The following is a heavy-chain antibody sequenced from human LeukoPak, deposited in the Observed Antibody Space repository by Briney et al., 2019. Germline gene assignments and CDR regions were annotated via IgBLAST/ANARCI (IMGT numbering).Heavy chain of an antibody. V-gene: IGHV4-61*02. D-gene: IGHD2-8*01. CDR1: GGSISSGSYY. Sequence: PSETLSLTCTVSGGSISSGSYYWSWIRQPAGKGLEWIGRIYTSGSTNYNPSLKSRVTISVDTSKNQFSLKLSSVTAADTAVYYCARVISSRLMVGIDPWGQGTLVTVSS. J-gene: IGHJ5*02. CDR3: ARVISSRLMVGIDP. CDR2: IYTSGST.